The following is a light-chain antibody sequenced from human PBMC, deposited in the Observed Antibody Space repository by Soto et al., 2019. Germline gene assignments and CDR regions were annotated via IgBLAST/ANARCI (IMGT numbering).Light chain of an antibody. J-gene: IGLJ1*01. CDR3: QVWDNDSYHFV. Sequence: SYDLTQPLSGSVAPGQTARITCEVNNIGSKSVHWDQQKPGQAPVLVVFDDSDRPSGIPDRFSGSNSRNTATLTINSVEAGDEADYYCQVWDNDSYHFVFGSGTKV. CDR2: DDS. V-gene: IGLV3-21*02. CDR1: NIGSKS.